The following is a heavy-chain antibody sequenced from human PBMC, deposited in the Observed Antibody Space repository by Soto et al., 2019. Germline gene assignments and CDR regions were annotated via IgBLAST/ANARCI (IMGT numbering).Heavy chain of an antibody. Sequence: KPSETLSLTCSVSGGSVSGEHWSWIRQSPGRRLEWIGNIYRSGHTKYSPSLESRITISVDTSMNQVSLTLKSVTAADTALYYCARDPGQWLVTGAFETWGQGTMVTVSS. CDR1: GGSVSGEH. V-gene: IGHV4-59*02. CDR3: ARDPGQWLVTGAFET. J-gene: IGHJ3*02. CDR2: IYRSGHT. D-gene: IGHD6-19*01.